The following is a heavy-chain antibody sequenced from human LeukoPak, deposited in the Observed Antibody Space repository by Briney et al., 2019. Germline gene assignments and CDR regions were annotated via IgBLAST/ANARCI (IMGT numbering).Heavy chain of an antibody. D-gene: IGHD3-9*01. CDR3: GKTDIYFNPIDY. J-gene: IGHJ4*02. Sequence: SGTLSLTCAVSGVSISSSEWWLWVRQPPGQGLEWIGEIHRDGRTRYNPSLQTRVTMSIDYSKNQISLEVTSVTAADTAIYYCGKTDIYFNPIDYWGPGSLVTVSS. V-gene: IGHV4-4*02. CDR2: IHRDGRT. CDR1: GVSISSSEW.